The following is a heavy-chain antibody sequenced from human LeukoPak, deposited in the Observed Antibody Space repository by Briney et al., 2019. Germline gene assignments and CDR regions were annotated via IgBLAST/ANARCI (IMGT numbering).Heavy chain of an antibody. CDR3: ARDGDYDILTGPYAFDI. Sequence: PSETLSLTCAVSGGSISSSNWWSWVRQPPGKGLEWIGEIYHSGSTNYNPSLKSRVTISVDKSKNQFSLKLSSVTAADTAVYYCARDGDYDILTGPYAFDIWGQGTMVTVPS. V-gene: IGHV4-4*02. D-gene: IGHD3-9*01. CDR1: GGSISSSNW. J-gene: IGHJ3*02. CDR2: IYHSGST.